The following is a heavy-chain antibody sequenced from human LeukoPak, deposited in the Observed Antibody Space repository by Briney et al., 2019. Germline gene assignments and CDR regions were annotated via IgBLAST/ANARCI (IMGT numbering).Heavy chain of an antibody. J-gene: IGHJ4*02. Sequence: SVKVSFKASGGTFSIYAISWVRQAPGQGLEWMGGYIPMFGTANYAQNFQNRVTITADESTSTFSMEVSSLRPEDTAVYFCAGASSKWELSFWGQGTLVTVSS. V-gene: IGHV1-69*13. CDR1: GGTFSIYA. CDR3: AGASSKWELSF. D-gene: IGHD1-26*01. CDR2: YIPMFGTA.